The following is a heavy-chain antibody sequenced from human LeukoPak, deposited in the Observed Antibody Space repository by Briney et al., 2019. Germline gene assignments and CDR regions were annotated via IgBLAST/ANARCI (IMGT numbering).Heavy chain of an antibody. D-gene: IGHD4-17*01. V-gene: IGHV3-48*03. J-gene: IGHJ6*02. CDR2: ISSSGSTI. CDR3: ARDDYVLGTYYYGMNL. CDR1: GFTFSSYE. Sequence: GGSLRLSCAASGFTFSSYEMNWVRQAPGKGLEWVSYISSSGSTIYYANSVKGRFTISRDNAKSSLYLQMNSLRAEDTAVYYCARDDYVLGTYYYGMNLWGQGTTVNVYS.